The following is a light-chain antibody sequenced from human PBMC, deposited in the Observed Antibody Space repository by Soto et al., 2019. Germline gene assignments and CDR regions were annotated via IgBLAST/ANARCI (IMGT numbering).Light chain of an antibody. Sequence: QSALTQPPSASGSPGQSVTISCTGTSSDVGSYDYVSWYQQHPGKAPKLMIYEVSKRPSGVPDRFAGSKSGKTSSLTVFGXXXXXXXXXYCISYAGSSNVFGTGTKLTV. J-gene: IGLJ1*01. V-gene: IGLV2-8*01. CDR3: ISYAGSSNV. CDR2: EVS. CDR1: SSDVGSYDY.